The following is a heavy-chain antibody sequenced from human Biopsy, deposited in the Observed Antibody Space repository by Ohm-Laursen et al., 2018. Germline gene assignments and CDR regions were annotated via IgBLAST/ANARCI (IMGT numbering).Heavy chain of an antibody. Sequence: GASVKVSCNASDYTFYSYGITWVRRAPGQGLEWMGWITADEKNSAPKFQGRVTMTTDMSTSTAYMELRGLKSDDTAVYYCARVFGGAYYSYAFDIWGQGTLVIVSS. CDR2: ITADEK. CDR3: ARVFGGAYYSYAFDI. CDR1: DYTFYSYG. J-gene: IGHJ3*02. V-gene: IGHV1-18*04. D-gene: IGHD1-26*01.